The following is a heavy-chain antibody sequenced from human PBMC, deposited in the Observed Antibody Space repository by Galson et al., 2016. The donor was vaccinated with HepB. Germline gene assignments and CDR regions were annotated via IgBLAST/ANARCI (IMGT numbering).Heavy chain of an antibody. CDR1: GFSLNSYGVG. Sequence: PALVKPTQTLTLTCTVSGFSLNSYGVGVAWIRQPPGEAPEWLGAVYWDDDYRYSPALKSRITITRDSSRDQVILTLTNMDPVDPAPYYCAYTSARYTTNWYPNWLDPWGQGTLVTVSS. D-gene: IGHD7-27*01. CDR3: AYTSARYTTNWYPNWLDP. CDR2: VYWDDDY. J-gene: IGHJ5*02. V-gene: IGHV2-5*02.